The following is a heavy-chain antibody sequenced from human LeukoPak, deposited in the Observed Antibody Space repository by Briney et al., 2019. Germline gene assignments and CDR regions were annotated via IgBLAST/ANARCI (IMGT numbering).Heavy chain of an antibody. Sequence: GGSLRLSRGASGFTFSSYGMQWVRQAPGKGREWVAFIRYDGSNKYYADSVKGRFTISRDNSKNTLYLQMNSLTAEATAVYYCAKVPRPYSSSTNDAFDIWGQGTMVTVSS. CDR3: AKVPRPYSSSTNDAFDI. CDR2: IRYDGSNK. V-gene: IGHV3-30*02. CDR1: GFTFSSYG. J-gene: IGHJ3*02. D-gene: IGHD6-6*01.